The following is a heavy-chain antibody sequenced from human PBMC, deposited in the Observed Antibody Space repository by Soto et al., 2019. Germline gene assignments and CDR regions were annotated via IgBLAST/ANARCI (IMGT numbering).Heavy chain of an antibody. Sequence: SETLSLTCSVSSDSMNSGGYYWSWIRQHPGKGLEWIGYIYSNGDTYYNPSLKSRVTISVDTSKNQFSLNLTSVTAAGTAVYYCARRGGSSSGYYYYAMDVWGQGTTVTVS. CDR1: SDSMNSGGYY. CDR3: ARRGGSSSGYYYYAMDV. D-gene: IGHD6-6*01. V-gene: IGHV4-31*03. J-gene: IGHJ6*02. CDR2: IYSNGDT.